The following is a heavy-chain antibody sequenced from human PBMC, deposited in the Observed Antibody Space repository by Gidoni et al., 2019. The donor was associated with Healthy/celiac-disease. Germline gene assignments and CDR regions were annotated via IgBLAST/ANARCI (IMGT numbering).Heavy chain of an antibody. CDR1: VFSLSTSGMC. Sequence: QVTLRESGPALVKPTQTLTLTCTFSVFSLSTSGMCVSWIRQPPGKALEWLALIDWDDDKYYSTSLKTRLTISKDTSKNQVVLTMTNMDPVDTATYYCARTQYSSSWSSCWFDPWGQGTLVTVSS. D-gene: IGHD6-13*01. CDR3: ARTQYSSSWSSCWFDP. CDR2: IDWDDDK. V-gene: IGHV2-70*01. J-gene: IGHJ5*02.